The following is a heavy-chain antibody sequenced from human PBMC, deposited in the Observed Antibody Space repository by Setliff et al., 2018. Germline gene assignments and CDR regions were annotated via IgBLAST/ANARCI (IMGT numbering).Heavy chain of an antibody. Sequence: PSETLSLTCTVSGGSISSYYWSWIRQPPGKGLEWIGYIYYIGSTNYNPSLKSRVTISVDTSKNQFSLKLSSVTAADTAVYYCARGGNDYKWGAFDIWGQGTMVTVSS. CDR2: IYYIGST. CDR3: ARGGNDYKWGAFDI. J-gene: IGHJ3*02. D-gene: IGHD4-4*01. CDR1: GGSISSYY. V-gene: IGHV4-59*01.